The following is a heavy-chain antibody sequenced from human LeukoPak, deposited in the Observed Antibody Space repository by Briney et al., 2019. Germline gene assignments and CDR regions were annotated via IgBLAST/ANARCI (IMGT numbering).Heavy chain of an antibody. CDR2: ISGTGGST. CDR1: GFTFRSYA. V-gene: IGHV3-43*02. Sequence: GGSLRLSCAASGFTFRSYAMSWVRQAPGKGLEWVSAISGTGGSTYYADSVKGRFTISRDNSKNSLYLQMNSLRTEDTALYYCAKVVITMIVVVITTMGYWGQGTLVTVSS. J-gene: IGHJ4*02. CDR3: AKVVITMIVVVITTMGY. D-gene: IGHD3-22*01.